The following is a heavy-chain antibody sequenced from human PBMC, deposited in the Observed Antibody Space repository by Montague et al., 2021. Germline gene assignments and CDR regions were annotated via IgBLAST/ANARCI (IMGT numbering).Heavy chain of an antibody. Sequence: SETLSLTCTVSGAYISNYNWFWIRQPAGKGLEWIGYIAHTGDTNXNPSLKSRVTMSADTSKNQVSLKVNSVTAADTAVYYCARQGFYESGGFLIWGLGTLVTVSS. CDR1: GAYISNYN. V-gene: IGHV4-59*01. D-gene: IGHD3-22*01. CDR2: IAHTGDT. J-gene: IGHJ4*02. CDR3: ARQGFYESGGFLI.